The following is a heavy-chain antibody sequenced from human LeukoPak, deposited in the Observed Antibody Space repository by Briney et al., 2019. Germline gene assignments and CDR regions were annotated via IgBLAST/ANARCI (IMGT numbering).Heavy chain of an antibody. CDR1: GGSIFSSNSY. Sequence: SETLSLTCTVSGGSIFSSNSYWGWIRQPPGKGLEWIGSIYYSGNTYYNASLKSRVTISVDTSKNQFSLRLASVTAADTAVYYCARGAYCTSINCYGFDYWGQGTQVTASS. CDR3: ARGAYCTSINCYGFDY. D-gene: IGHD2-2*01. J-gene: IGHJ4*02. V-gene: IGHV4-39*01. CDR2: IYYSGNT.